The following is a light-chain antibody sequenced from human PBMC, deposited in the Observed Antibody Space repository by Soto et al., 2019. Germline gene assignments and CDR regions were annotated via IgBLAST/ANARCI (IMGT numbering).Light chain of an antibody. Sequence: DIQMTQSPSTLSASVGDRVTITCRASQSISSWLAWYQQKPGKAPKLLIYDASSLESGVPSRFSGSGSATEFTLTISSLQPDDFATYYGQQYNSYLYTFGQGTKLEIK. J-gene: IGKJ2*01. V-gene: IGKV1-5*01. CDR1: QSISSW. CDR2: DAS. CDR3: QQYNSYLYT.